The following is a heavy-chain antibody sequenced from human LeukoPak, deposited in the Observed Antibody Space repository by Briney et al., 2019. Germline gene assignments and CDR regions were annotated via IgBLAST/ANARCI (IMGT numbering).Heavy chain of an antibody. V-gene: IGHV3-74*01. CDR1: GFTFSSYS. D-gene: IGHD4-17*01. Sequence: PGGSLRLSCAASGFTFSSYSMNWVRQAPGKGLVWVSRINSDGSSISYADSVKGRFTISRDNAKNSLYLQMNSLRAEDTAVYYCARSYGAFSGPVAYWGQGTLVTLSS. CDR3: ARSYGAFSGPVAY. CDR2: INSDGSSI. J-gene: IGHJ4*02.